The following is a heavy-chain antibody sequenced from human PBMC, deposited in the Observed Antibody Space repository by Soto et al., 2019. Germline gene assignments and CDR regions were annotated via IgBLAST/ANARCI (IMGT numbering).Heavy chain of an antibody. Sequence: SVKVSCKASGFTFSNSAVQWVRQALGQRLEWMGWIVVGAGNTNYAQELQGRLTITRDVSTNTAYMELRGLRSEDTAVYYCAAELYSGGRCCSFDIWGQGTMVTVS. CDR1: GFTFSNSA. J-gene: IGHJ3*02. CDR2: IVVGAGNT. V-gene: IGHV1-58*01. CDR3: AAELYSGGRCCSFDI. D-gene: IGHD2-15*01.